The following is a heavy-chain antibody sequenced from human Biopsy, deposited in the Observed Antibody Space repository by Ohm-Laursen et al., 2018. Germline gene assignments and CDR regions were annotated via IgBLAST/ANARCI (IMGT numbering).Heavy chain of an antibody. CDR1: GFIFSDYG. J-gene: IGHJ6*02. CDR2: IRRNSAII. Sequence: SLRLSCTASGFIFSDYGMHWGRQPPGKGLEGVSGIRRNSAIIDYADSVRGRFTISRDNARRFLFLQMNNLKSEDTAFYYCARDRGGARYGMDVWGRGTTVTVSS. V-gene: IGHV3-9*01. D-gene: IGHD1-26*01. CDR3: ARDRGGARYGMDV.